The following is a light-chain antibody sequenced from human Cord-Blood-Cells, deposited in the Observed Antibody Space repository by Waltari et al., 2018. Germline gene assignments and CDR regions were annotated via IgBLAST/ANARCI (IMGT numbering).Light chain of an antibody. V-gene: IGLV4-69*01. J-gene: IGLJ3*02. CDR1: SGHSSYA. Sequence: QLVLTHSPSASASLGASVKLTCTLSSGHSSYAIASHPQQPEKGPRYLMKLNSDGSHSKGDGIPDRFSGSSSGAERYLTISSLQSEDEADYYCQTWGTGIRVFGGGTKLTVL. CDR3: QTWGTGIRV. CDR2: LNSDGSH.